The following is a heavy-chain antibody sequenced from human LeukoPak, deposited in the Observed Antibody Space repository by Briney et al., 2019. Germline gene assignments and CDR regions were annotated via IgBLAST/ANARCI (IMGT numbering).Heavy chain of an antibody. D-gene: IGHD6-13*01. J-gene: IGHJ4*02. Sequence: SQTLSLTCAISGDSVSGNSAAWNWIRQAPSRGLVGLGRTYYRSKWYNDYAVSVKRRITINPDTSKNQISLQPNSVPPEDTAVYYCAREGISSRWEKVAQYYFDYWGQGTLVTVSS. V-gene: IGHV6-1*01. CDR1: GDSVSGNSAA. CDR2: TYYRSKWYN. CDR3: AREGISSRWEKVAQYYFDY.